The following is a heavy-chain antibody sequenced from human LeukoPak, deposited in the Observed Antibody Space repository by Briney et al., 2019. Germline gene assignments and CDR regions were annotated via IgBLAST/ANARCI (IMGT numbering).Heavy chain of an antibody. D-gene: IGHD5-18*01. CDR3: ARRQLRRGYAFDI. CDR1: GGTFSSYA. J-gene: IGHJ3*02. V-gene: IGHV1-69*13. Sequence: ASVKVSCKASGGTFSSYAISWVRQAPGQGLEWMGGIIPIFGTANYAQKFQGRVTITADESTSTAYMELSSLRFEDTAVYYCARRQLRRGYAFDIWGQGTMVTVSS. CDR2: IIPIFGTA.